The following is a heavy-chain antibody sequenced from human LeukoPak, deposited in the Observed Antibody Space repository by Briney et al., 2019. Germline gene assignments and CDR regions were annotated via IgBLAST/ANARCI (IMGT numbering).Heavy chain of an antibody. CDR3: ARDSGEDTAMVLRWFDP. J-gene: IGHJ5*02. D-gene: IGHD5-18*01. CDR2: IYYSGST. V-gene: IGHV4-39*07. Sequence: SETLSLTCTVSGGSISSSSYYWGWIRQPPGKGLEWIGSIYYSGSTYYNPSLKSRVTISVDTSKNQFSLKLSSVTAADTAVYYCARDSGEDTAMVLRWFDPWGQGTLVTVSS. CDR1: GGSISSSSYY.